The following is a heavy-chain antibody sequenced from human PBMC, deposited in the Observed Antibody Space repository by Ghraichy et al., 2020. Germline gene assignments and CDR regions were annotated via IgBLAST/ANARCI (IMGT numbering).Heavy chain of an antibody. CDR3: ARDPYGDYKYGGTDH. CDR1: GFTFSRHW. V-gene: IGHV3-7*01. J-gene: IGHJ4*02. D-gene: IGHD4-17*01. CDR2: IKSDGSDS. Sequence: GESLNISCAASGFTFSRHWMSWVRQAPGKGLEWVASIKSDGSDSFYVDSVKGRFTISRDNAKNSVSLEMNSLRVEDTAVYYFARDPYGDYKYGGTDHWGQGTLVSVSS.